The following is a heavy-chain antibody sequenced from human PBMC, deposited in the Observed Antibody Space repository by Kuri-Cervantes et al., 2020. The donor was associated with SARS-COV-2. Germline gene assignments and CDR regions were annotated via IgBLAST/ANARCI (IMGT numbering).Heavy chain of an antibody. V-gene: IGHV3-23*01. CDR1: GFTFSSYA. CDR3: AKDLGRPNWFDP. CDR2: ISGSGGST. Sequence: GGSLRLSCAATGFTFSSYAMSWVRQAPGKGLEWVSAISGSGGSTYYADSVKGRFTIARDNSKNTLYLQMNSLRAEDTAVYYCAKDLGRPNWFDPWGQGTLVTVSS. J-gene: IGHJ5*02.